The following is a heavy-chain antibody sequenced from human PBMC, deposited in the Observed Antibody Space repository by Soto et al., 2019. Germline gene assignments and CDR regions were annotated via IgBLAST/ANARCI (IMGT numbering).Heavy chain of an antibody. Sequence: SETLSLTCIVSGGSISSYYWNWIRQPPGKGLEWIGYIYYSGSTNYNPSLESRVTISVDTPKNQFSLKLSSVTAADTAVYYCARGLYDSSGYYSSPFDYWGQGTLVTVSS. D-gene: IGHD3-22*01. CDR1: GGSISSYY. J-gene: IGHJ4*02. CDR2: IYYSGST. CDR3: ARGLYDSSGYYSSPFDY. V-gene: IGHV4-59*01.